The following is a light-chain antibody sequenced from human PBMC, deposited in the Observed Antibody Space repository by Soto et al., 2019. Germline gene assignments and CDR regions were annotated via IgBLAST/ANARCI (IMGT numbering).Light chain of an antibody. V-gene: IGKV3-20*01. CDR2: GAS. CDR3: QHYGRSPIT. CDR1: QSVNSR. J-gene: IGKJ5*01. Sequence: EIVLTQSPGTLSVYPGERATLSCRASQSVNSRLAWYQHKPGQAPRLLISGASSRATGIPDRFSGSGSATDFTLTISRLEPEDFALYYCQHYGRSPITFGQGTRLEFK.